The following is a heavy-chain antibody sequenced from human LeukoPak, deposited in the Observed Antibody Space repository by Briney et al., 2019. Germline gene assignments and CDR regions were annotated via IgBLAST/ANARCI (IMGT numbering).Heavy chain of an antibody. D-gene: IGHD3-10*01. J-gene: IGHJ5*02. CDR3: ARDRGLLWFSNWFDP. V-gene: IGHV3-7*01. Sequence: GGSLRLSCAASGFSFSDSWMTWIRQAPGKGLEWVANINEDGSQKYFVDSVKGRFTISRDNAKNSLYLQMNSLRAEDTAVYYCARDRGLLWFSNWFDPWGQGTLVTVSS. CDR1: GFSFSDSW. CDR2: INEDGSQK.